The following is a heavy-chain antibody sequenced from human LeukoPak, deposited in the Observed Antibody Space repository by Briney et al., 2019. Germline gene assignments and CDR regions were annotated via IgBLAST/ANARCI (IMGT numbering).Heavy chain of an antibody. CDR2: IKQDGSEK. V-gene: IGHV3-7*01. J-gene: IGHJ4*02. CDR3: ARPYEKAIRRLYYFDY. D-gene: IGHD2-21*01. CDR1: GFTFSSYW. Sequence: GGSLRLSCAASGFTFSSYWMSWVRQAPGKGLEWVANIKQDGSEKYYVDSVKGRFTISRDNAKNSLYLQMNSLRAEGTAVYYCARPYEKAIRRLYYFDYWGQGTLVTVSS.